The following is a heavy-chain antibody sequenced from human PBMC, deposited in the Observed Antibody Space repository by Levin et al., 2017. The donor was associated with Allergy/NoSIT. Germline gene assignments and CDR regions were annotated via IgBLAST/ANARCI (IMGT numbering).Heavy chain of an antibody. CDR3: VTGGAFYYAH. CDR2: VSGDGRVT. D-gene: IGHD3-22*01. V-gene: IGHV3-64*05. Sequence: RAGGSLRLSCSASGFTFTRYGMHWVRQAPGTGLEFVAAVSGDGRVTDYADSVKGRFIISRDNSKNMMYVQMSSLRPEDTAVYYCVTGGAFYYAHWGQGILVTVSS. CDR1: GFTFTRYG. J-gene: IGHJ4*02.